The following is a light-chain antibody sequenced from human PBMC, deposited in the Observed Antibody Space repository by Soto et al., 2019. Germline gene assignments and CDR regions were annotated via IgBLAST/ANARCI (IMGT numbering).Light chain of an antibody. V-gene: IGKV1-6*01. CDR2: AAS. Sequence: AIQMTQSPSSLSASVGDRVTISCRASQCIRADLGWYQHKPGKSPSHLIYAASSLQGGVPSRFSGTGSGTDFTLTINNLQPEDSETYYCLQDYNYPRPFGQGTKLEI. J-gene: IGKJ2*01. CDR1: QCIRAD. CDR3: LQDYNYPRP.